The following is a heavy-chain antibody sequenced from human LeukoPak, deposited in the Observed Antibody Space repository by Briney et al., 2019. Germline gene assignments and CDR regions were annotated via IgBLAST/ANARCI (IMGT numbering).Heavy chain of an antibody. J-gene: IGHJ6*03. CDR1: GGSFSGYY. CDR2: IYYSGST. Sequence: SETLSLTCAVYGGSFSGYYWSWIRQPPGKGLEWIGYIYYSGSTNYNPSLKSRVTISVDTSKNQFSLKLSSVTAADTAVYYCARTQWELLRRGLGYYYYMDVWGKGTTVTVSS. V-gene: IGHV4-59*01. D-gene: IGHD1-26*01. CDR3: ARTQWELLRRGLGYYYYMDV.